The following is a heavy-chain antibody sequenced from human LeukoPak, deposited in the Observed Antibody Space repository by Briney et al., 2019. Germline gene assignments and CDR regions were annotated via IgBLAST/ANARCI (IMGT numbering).Heavy chain of an antibody. CDR3: ARGDRFSSSWYKDFDY. CDR1: GYTFTGYY. V-gene: IGHV1-2*02. Sequence: ASVKVSCKASGYTFTGYYMHWVRQAPGQGLEWMGWINPNSGGTNYAQKFQGRVTMTRDTSISTAYMELSRLRPDDTAVYYCARGDRFSSSWYKDFDYWGQGTLVTVSS. CDR2: INPNSGGT. D-gene: IGHD6-13*01. J-gene: IGHJ4*02.